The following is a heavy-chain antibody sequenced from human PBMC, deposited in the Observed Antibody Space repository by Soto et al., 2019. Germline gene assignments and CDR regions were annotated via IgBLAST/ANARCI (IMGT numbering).Heavy chain of an antibody. CDR3: ARGGSSSWYNAFDL. CDR2: IWYDGSNK. Sequence: QVQLVESGGGVVQPGRSLRLSCAASGFTFSSYGMHWVRQAPGKGLEWVAVIWYDGSNKYYADSVKGRFTISRDNSKNTLYLQMNSLRAEDTAVYYCARGGSSSWYNAFDLWGQGTMVTVSS. V-gene: IGHV3-33*01. D-gene: IGHD6-13*01. CDR1: GFTFSSYG. J-gene: IGHJ3*01.